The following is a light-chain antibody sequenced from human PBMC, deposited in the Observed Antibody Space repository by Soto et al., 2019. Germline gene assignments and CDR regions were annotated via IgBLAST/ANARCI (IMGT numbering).Light chain of an antibody. Sequence: ESVLTQSPGPLSLSPGERATLSCRASQSVGNNYLAWYQQKPGQAPRLLIYGASSRATGIPDRFSGSGSGTDFTLTISRLEPEDFAVYYCQQYGTSPRYTFGQGTKLEI. CDR3: QQYGTSPRYT. CDR1: QSVGNNY. CDR2: GAS. J-gene: IGKJ2*01. V-gene: IGKV3-20*01.